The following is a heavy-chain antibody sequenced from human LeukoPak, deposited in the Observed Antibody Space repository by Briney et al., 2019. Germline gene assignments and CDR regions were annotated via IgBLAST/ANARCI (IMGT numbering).Heavy chain of an antibody. Sequence: GGPLRPSCAASGFTFSSYSMNWVRQAPGKGLELVSSISSSSSYIYYADSVKGRFTISRDNAKNSLYLQMNSLRAEDTAVYYCARGPDILTGAEFNYWGQEPWSPSPQ. CDR2: ISSSSSYI. J-gene: IGHJ4*01. D-gene: IGHD3-9*01. CDR3: ARGPDILTGAEFNY. V-gene: IGHV3-21*01. CDR1: GFTFSSYS.